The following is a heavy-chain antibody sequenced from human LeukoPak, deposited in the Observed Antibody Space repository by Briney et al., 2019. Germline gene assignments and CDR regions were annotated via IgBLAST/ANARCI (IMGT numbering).Heavy chain of an antibody. Sequence: GGSLRLSCAASGFTFSSYGMHWVRQAPGKGLEWVAVIWYDGTNKYYADSVKGRFSISRDNSKNTLYLQMNSLRAEDTAVYYCASGKLGTDAFDIWGQGTVVTVSS. CDR3: ASGKLGTDAFDI. J-gene: IGHJ3*02. D-gene: IGHD7-27*01. CDR2: IWYDGTNK. CDR1: GFTFSSYG. V-gene: IGHV3-33*01.